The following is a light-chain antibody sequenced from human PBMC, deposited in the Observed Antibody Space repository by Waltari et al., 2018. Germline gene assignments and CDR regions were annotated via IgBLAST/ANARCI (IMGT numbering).Light chain of an antibody. CDR3: ASYTGGTTIL. V-gene: IGLV2-18*02. CDR2: EVN. CDR1: SSDVGSYNR. Sequence: QSALTQPPSVSGSPGQSVTISCTGTSSDVGSYNRVSWYQQPPGTAPKLMIYEVNNRPARVPGRFAGSRSGNTASLTISGLQAEDEVDYYCASYTGGTTILFGGGTRLTVL. J-gene: IGLJ2*01.